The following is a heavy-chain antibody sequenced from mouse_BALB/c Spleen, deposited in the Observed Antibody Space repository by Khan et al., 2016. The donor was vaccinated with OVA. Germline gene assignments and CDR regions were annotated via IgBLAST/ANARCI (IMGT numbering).Heavy chain of an antibody. V-gene: IGHV14-3*02. CDR2: IDPANGNT. J-gene: IGHJ4*01. Sequence: VQLQQSGAELMKPGASVKLSCTVSGFNIKDTYMHWVKQRPEQGLEWIGRIDPANGNTKYDPKLQGKATITADTYSNTAYLKLSSLTSEDTAVYYCAYSLLLYAIDYWGQGTSVPVSS. D-gene: IGHD1-2*01. CDR3: AYSLLLYAIDY. CDR1: GFNIKDTY.